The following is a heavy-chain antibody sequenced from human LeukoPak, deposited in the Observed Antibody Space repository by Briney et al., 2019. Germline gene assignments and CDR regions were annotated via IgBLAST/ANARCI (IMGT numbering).Heavy chain of an antibody. Sequence: VASVTVSCKVSGYTLTELSMHWVRQAPGKGLEWMGGFDPEDGETIYAQKFQGRVTMTEDTSTDTAYMELSSLRSEDTAVYYCATVPTTRSYHGYFDYWGQGTLVTVSS. V-gene: IGHV1-24*01. CDR1: GYTLTELS. CDR3: ATVPTTRSYHGYFDY. J-gene: IGHJ4*02. D-gene: IGHD1-26*01. CDR2: FDPEDGET.